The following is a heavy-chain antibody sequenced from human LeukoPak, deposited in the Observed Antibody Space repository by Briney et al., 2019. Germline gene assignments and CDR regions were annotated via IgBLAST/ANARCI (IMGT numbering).Heavy chain of an antibody. D-gene: IGHD5-12*01. V-gene: IGHV1-2*02. J-gene: IGHJ4*02. CDR3: ASFLSTGSGYDSSFDY. CDR1: GYTFTGYY. CDR2: INPNSGGT. Sequence: ASVKVSCKASGYTFTGYYMNWVRQAPGQGLEWMGWINPNSGGTNYAQKFQGRVTMTRDTSISTAYMELSRLRSDDTAVYYCASFLSTGSGYDSSFDYWGQGTLVTVSS.